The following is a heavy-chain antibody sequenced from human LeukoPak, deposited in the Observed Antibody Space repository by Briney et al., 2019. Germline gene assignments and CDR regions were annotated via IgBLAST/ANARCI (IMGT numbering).Heavy chain of an antibody. V-gene: IGHV4-59*01. Sequence: SETLSLTCTVSGGSISNKYWSWIRQPPGKGLEWIGYIYYSGSTNYNPSLKSRVTISVDTSKNQFSLKLSSVTAADTAVYYCARGENYYGSGTSSRFDPWGQGTLVTVSS. D-gene: IGHD3-10*01. CDR1: GGSISNKY. J-gene: IGHJ5*02. CDR3: ARGENYYGSGTSSRFDP. CDR2: IYYSGST.